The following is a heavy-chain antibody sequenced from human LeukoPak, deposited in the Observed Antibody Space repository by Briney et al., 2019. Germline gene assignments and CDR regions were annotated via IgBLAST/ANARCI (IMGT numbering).Heavy chain of an antibody. J-gene: IGHJ4*02. CDR1: GYTFTGYY. V-gene: IGHV1-8*03. CDR3: ARGLRSTYYYDSSGYYFFDY. D-gene: IGHD3-22*01. Sequence: ASVKVSCKASGYTFTGYYMHWERQAPGQGLEWMGGIIPIFGTANYAQKFQGRVTITRNTSISTAYMELSSLRSEDTAVYYCARGLRSTYYYDSSGYYFFDYWGQGTLVTVSS. CDR2: IIPIFGTA.